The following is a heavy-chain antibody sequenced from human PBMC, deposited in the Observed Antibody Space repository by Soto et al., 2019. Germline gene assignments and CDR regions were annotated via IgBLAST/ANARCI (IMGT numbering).Heavy chain of an antibody. D-gene: IGHD6-19*01. J-gene: IGHJ4*02. Sequence: PGGSLRLSCAASGFTVNSNRMSWVRQAPGKGLEWVSVIYTGDSTYYVDSVKDRFTISRDSSKNTLYLQMNSLRVEDTAVYYCAKDLASHKYSSGWYYLDYWGQGTLVTVSS. V-gene: IGHV3-66*01. CDR3: AKDLASHKYSSGWYYLDY. CDR2: IYTGDST. CDR1: GFTVNSNR.